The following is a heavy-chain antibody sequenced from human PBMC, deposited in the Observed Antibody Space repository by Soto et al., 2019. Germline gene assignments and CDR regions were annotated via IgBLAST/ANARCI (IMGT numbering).Heavy chain of an antibody. V-gene: IGHV1-69*13. J-gene: IGHJ5*02. Sequence: ASVKVSCKASGGTFSSYAISWVRQAPGQGLEWMGGIIPIFGTANYAQKFQGRVTITADESTSTAYMELSSLRSEDTAVYYCARTRDDYGGNSGFDPWGQGTLVTVS. D-gene: IGHD4-17*01. CDR2: IIPIFGTA. CDR3: ARTRDDYGGNSGFDP. CDR1: GGTFSSYA.